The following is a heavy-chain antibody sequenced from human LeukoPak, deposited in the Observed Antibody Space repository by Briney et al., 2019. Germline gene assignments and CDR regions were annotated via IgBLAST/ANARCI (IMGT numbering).Heavy chain of an antibody. D-gene: IGHD4-23*01. Sequence: SQTLSLTCTVSGGSISSGSYYWSWIRQPAGKGLEWIGRIYTSGSTNYNPSLKSRVTISVDTSKNQFSLKLSSVTAADTAVYYCAREEKVVTYWGQGTLVTVSS. J-gene: IGHJ4*02. CDR2: IYTSGST. V-gene: IGHV4-61*02. CDR3: AREEKVVTY. CDR1: GGSISSGSYY.